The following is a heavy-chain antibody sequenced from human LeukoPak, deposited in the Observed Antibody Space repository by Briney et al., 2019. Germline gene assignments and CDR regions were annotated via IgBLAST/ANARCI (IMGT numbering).Heavy chain of an antibody. Sequence: YPGGSLRLSCAASGFTFSSYEMNWVRQAPGKGPEWVSYISSSGSTIYYADSVKGRFTISRDNAKNSLYLQMNSLRAEDTAVYYCARRGGYGDSYWYFDLWGRGTLVTVSS. J-gene: IGHJ2*01. D-gene: IGHD4-17*01. CDR1: GFTFSSYE. CDR3: ARRGGYGDSYWYFDL. V-gene: IGHV3-48*03. CDR2: ISSSGSTI.